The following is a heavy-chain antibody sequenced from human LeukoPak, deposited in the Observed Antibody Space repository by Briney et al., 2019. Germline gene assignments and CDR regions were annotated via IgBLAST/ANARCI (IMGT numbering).Heavy chain of an antibody. CDR3: ARAVAYGIDTGYFDY. CDR2: IYYSGST. J-gene: IGHJ4*02. Sequence: SETLSLTCTVSGGSISSSSYYWGWIRQPPGKGLEWIGSIYYSGSTNYNPSLKSRVTISVDTSKNQFSLNLNSVTAADTAVYYCARAVAYGIDTGYFDYWGQGTLVTVSS. CDR1: GGSISSSSYY. D-gene: IGHD2-8*02. V-gene: IGHV4-39*07.